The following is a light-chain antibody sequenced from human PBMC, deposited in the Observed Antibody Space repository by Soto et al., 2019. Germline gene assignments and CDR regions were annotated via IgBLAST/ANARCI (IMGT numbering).Light chain of an antibody. Sequence: DIQMTQSPSTLSASVGDIVTITCLASQSISSWLAWYQQRPGKAPKLLIYDVSSLQSGVPSRFSGSGSGTDFTLTISSLQPEDFATYYCQQSHSTPLTFGGGTKVDIK. CDR1: QSISSW. CDR2: DVS. J-gene: IGKJ4*01. V-gene: IGKV1-39*01. CDR3: QQSHSTPLT.